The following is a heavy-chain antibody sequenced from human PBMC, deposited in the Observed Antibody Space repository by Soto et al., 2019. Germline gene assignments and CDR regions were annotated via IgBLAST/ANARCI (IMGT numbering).Heavy chain of an antibody. J-gene: IGHJ5*02. V-gene: IGHV6-1*01. Sequence: KQSQTLSLTCAISGDSVSSNSAAWNWIRQSPSRGLEWLGRTYYRSKWYNDYAVSVKSRITINPDTSKNQFSLQLNSVTPEDTAVYYCARDGGPRPEVDTNKIAAAGDRVNWFDPWGQGTLVTVSS. CDR2: TYYRSKWYN. CDR3: ARDGGPRPEVDTNKIAAAGDRVNWFDP. D-gene: IGHD6-13*01. CDR1: GDSVSSNSAA.